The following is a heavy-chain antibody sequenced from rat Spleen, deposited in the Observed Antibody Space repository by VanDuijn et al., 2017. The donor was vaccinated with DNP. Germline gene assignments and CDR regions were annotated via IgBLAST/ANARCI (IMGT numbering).Heavy chain of an antibody. CDR3: TTRGYGGYGGWFAY. CDR2: ISPSDNST. V-gene: IGHV5-27*01. CDR1: GFTFRNYD. Sequence: EVQLVESGGGLVQPGRSLKLSCAASGFTFRNYDMAWVRQAPTMGLEWVASISPSDNSTYYRDSIKGRFTVSRDNAKSTLYLQMDSLRSEDTATYYCTTRGYGGYGGWFAYWGQGTLVTVSS. D-gene: IGHD1-11*01. J-gene: IGHJ3*01.